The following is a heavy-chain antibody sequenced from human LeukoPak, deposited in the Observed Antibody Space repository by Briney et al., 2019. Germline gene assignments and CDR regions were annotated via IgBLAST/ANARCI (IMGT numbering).Heavy chain of an antibody. Sequence: GGSLRLSCAASGFTFSSYGMSWVRQAPGKGLEWVSAISGSGGSTYYADSVKGRFTISRDNSKNTLYLQMNSLRAEDTAVYYCAKMGYQPLHRSYRTNWFDPWGQGTLVTVSS. J-gene: IGHJ5*02. V-gene: IGHV3-23*01. CDR1: GFTFSSYG. CDR2: ISGSGGST. D-gene: IGHD2-2*01. CDR3: AKMGYQPLHRSYRTNWFDP.